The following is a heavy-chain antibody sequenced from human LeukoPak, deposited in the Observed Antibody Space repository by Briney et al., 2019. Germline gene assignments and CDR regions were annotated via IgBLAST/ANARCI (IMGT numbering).Heavy chain of an antibody. V-gene: IGHV4-34*01. D-gene: IGHD3-22*01. CDR3: ARDLVVSAFDI. CDR2: INHSGST. J-gene: IGHJ3*02. CDR1: GGSFSGYY. Sequence: SETLSLTCAVYGGSFSGYYWSWIRQPPGKGLEWIGEINHSGSTNYNPSLKSRVTISVDTSKNQFSLKLSSVTAADTAVYYCARDLVVSAFDIWGQGTMVTVSS.